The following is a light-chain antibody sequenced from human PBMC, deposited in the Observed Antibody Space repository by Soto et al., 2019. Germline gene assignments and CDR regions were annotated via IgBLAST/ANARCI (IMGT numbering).Light chain of an antibody. V-gene: IGLV2-14*01. Sequence: QSVLTQPASVSGSPGQSIAISCTGSSSDIGIYKYVSWYQQHPGKVPKLIIYEVTKRPSGVSNRFSGSKSGNTASLTISGLQAEDEADYYCSSYTTSSTRVFGPGTKVTVL. CDR2: EVT. CDR3: SSYTTSSTRV. J-gene: IGLJ1*01. CDR1: SSDIGIYKY.